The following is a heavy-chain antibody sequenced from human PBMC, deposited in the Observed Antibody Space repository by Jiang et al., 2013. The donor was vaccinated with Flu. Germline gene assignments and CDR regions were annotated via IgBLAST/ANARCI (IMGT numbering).Heavy chain of an antibody. CDR1: GFTFRSYA. J-gene: IGHJ4*02. D-gene: IGHD2-8*01. CDR3: AKGLRGTNGVCYD. V-gene: IGHV3-23*04. CDR2: ISGSGDST. Sequence: QLVESGGGLVQPGGSLRLSCAASGFTFRSYAMSWVRQAPGKGLEWVSAISGSGDSTSYADSVKGRFTISRVNSKNTLYLQMNSLRAEDTAVYYCAKGLRGTNGVCYDWGQGALVTVSS.